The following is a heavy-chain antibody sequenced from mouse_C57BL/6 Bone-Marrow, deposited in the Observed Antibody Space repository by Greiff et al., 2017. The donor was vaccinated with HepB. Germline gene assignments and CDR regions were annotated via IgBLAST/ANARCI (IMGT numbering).Heavy chain of an antibody. CDR1: GFSLSTSGMG. Sequence: QVTLKESGPGILQSSQTLSLTCSFSGFSLSTSGMGVSWIRQPSGKGLEWLAHNDWDDDKRYNTSLKSRLTIPKDTSRNQIFLKLTRVDTADTVTYYCARRRYYYHFDYWGQGTTLTVSS. CDR3: ARRRYYYHFDY. J-gene: IGHJ2*01. D-gene: IGHD1-1*01. V-gene: IGHV8-12*01. CDR2: NDWDDDK.